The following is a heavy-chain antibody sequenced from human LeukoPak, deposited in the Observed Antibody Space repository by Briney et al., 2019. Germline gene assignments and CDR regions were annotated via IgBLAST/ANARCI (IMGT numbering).Heavy chain of an antibody. Sequence: PSETLSLTCTVSGGSISSGSYYWSWIRQPAGKGLAWIGRIYTSGSTNYNPSLKSRVTISVDTSKNQFSLKLSSVTAADTAVYYCARAPQRSLDAFDIWGQGTMVTVSS. J-gene: IGHJ3*02. CDR3: ARAPQRSLDAFDI. D-gene: IGHD6-25*01. CDR2: IYTSGST. V-gene: IGHV4-61*02. CDR1: GGSISSGSYY.